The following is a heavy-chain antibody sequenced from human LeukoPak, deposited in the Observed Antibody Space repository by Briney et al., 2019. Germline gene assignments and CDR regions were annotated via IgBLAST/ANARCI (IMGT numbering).Heavy chain of an antibody. D-gene: IGHD6-19*01. CDR1: DGSISSSSNY. Sequence: NPSETLSLTCTVSDGSISSSSNYWGWIRQPPGKGLEWIASMYYSGSSYYNPSLKSRVTISVDTSKNQFSLRLSSVTAADTAVYYCARHPLKPVASYYFDYWGQGTLVTVSS. CDR3: ARHPLKPVASYYFDY. J-gene: IGHJ4*02. CDR2: MYYSGSS. V-gene: IGHV4-39*01.